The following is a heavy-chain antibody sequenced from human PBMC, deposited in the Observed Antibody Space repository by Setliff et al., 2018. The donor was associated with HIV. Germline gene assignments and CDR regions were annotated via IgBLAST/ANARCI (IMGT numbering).Heavy chain of an antibody. J-gene: IGHJ3*01. CDR1: GGSISSYY. V-gene: IGHV4-4*08. D-gene: IGHD3-10*01. CDR2: IYSGGST. Sequence: SETLSLTCTVSGGSISSYYWSWIRQPPGKGLEWLGCIYSGGSTNYNPSLERRVTISLDTSKNQFSLRLTSVTAADTAVYYCARVRSYGSAYDAFDVWGPGTMVTVSS. CDR3: ARVRSYGSAYDAFDV.